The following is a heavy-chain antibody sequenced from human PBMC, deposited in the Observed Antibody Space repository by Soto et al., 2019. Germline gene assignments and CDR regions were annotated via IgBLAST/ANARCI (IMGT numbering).Heavy chain of an antibody. CDR3: EREIGTVRVAGYYYGMDA. CDR1: GGTFSSYA. Sequence: AVKVSYKASGGTFSSYAISWVRQAPGQGLEWMGGIIPIFGTANYAQKFQGRVTITADESTSTAYMELSSLRSEDTAVYYCEREIGTVRVAGYYYGMDACGQGTTVTVS. J-gene: IGHJ6*02. V-gene: IGHV1-69*13. D-gene: IGHD2-8*02. CDR2: IIPIFGTA.